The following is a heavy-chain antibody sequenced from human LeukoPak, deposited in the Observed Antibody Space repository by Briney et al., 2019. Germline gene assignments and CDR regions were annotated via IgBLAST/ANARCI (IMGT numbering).Heavy chain of an antibody. D-gene: IGHD1-26*01. J-gene: IGHJ6*03. CDR1: GGSISSYY. Sequence: SETLSLTCAVYGGSISSYYWSWIRQPAGKGLEWIGRIYTSGSTNYNPSLKSRVTMSVDTSKNQFSLKLSSVTAADTAVYYCARESPKEPRYYYMDVWGKGTTVTVSS. V-gene: IGHV4-4*07. CDR2: IYTSGST. CDR3: ARESPKEPRYYYMDV.